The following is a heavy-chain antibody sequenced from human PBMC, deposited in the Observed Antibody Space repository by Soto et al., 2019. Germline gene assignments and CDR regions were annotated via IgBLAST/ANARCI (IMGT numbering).Heavy chain of an antibody. CDR1: GGSISSSSYY. J-gene: IGHJ5*02. CDR2: IYYSGST. Sequence: SETLSLTCTVSGGSISSSSYYWGWIRQPPGKGLEWIGSIYYSGSTNYNPSLKSRVTISVDTSKNQISLKLSSVTAADTAVYYCARGSRTGITGTTWRRNNWFDPWGQGTLVTVSS. V-gene: IGHV4-39*01. D-gene: IGHD1-7*01. CDR3: ARGSRTGITGTTWRRNNWFDP.